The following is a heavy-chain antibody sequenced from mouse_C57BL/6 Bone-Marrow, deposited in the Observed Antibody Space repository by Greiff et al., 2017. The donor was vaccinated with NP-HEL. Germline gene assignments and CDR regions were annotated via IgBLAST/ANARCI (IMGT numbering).Heavy chain of an antibody. V-gene: IGHV1-39*01. CDR1: GYSIPGSG. D-gene: IGHD1-1*01. J-gene: IGHJ4*01. CDR2: IDPNYRPT. CDR3: ARYQYDYGRMDD. Sequence: EVQLQQAGPRLMEPGTSVEMSCEASGYSIPGSGMTWVQQSDGKSLEWIGVIDPNYRPTSYNQKFKGKATLTVDQSSSTAYMQLNSLTSEDSAVYDGARYQYDYGRMDDWGKGTSVTVSS.